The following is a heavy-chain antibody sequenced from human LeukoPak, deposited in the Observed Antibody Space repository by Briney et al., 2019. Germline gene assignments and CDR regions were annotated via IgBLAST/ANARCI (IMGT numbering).Heavy chain of an antibody. D-gene: IGHD7-27*01. Sequence: TGGSLRLSCAASGFTFGDYYMSWIRQAPGKGLEWVSYISSSGSTIYYADSVKGRFTISRDNAKNSLYLQMNSLRAEDTAVYYCAGREEVTGMFAGLDYWGQGTLVTVSS. V-gene: IGHV3-11*04. CDR1: GFTFGDYY. CDR2: ISSSGSTI. CDR3: AGREEVTGMFAGLDY. J-gene: IGHJ4*02.